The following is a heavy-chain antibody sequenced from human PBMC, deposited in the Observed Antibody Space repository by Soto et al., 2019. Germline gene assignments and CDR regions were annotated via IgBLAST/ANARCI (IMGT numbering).Heavy chain of an antibody. CDR1: GGSFSGYY. D-gene: IGHD5-18*01. CDR3: ARVGYSYGYGRGISYLDY. CDR2: INHSGST. Sequence: PSETLSFTCAVYGGSFSGYYWSWIRQPPGKGLEWIGEINHSGSTNYNPSLKSRVTISVDTSKNQFSLKLSSVTAADTAVYYCARVGYSYGYGRGISYLDYWGQGTLVTVSS. J-gene: IGHJ4*02. V-gene: IGHV4-34*01.